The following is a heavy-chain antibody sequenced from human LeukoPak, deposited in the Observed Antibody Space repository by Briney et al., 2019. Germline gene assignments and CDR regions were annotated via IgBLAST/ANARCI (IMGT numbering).Heavy chain of an antibody. V-gene: IGHV1-8*01. Sequence: ASVTVSFKASGYTFPNYDINWVRQATGQGRAWMAWMNPNSGNTGYAHKFQGRVTMTRDTSISTAYMELSSLRSEDTAVYYCARGVNYDFWRDSSYTYYYMDVWGKGTTVTVSS. D-gene: IGHD3-3*01. CDR1: GYTFPNYD. CDR3: ARGVNYDFWRDSSYTYYYMDV. CDR2: MNPNSGNT. J-gene: IGHJ6*03.